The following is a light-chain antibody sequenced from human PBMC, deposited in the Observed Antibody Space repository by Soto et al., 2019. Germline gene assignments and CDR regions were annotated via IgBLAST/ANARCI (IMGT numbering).Light chain of an antibody. CDR3: SSFASGNTWV. V-gene: IGLV2-8*01. CDR1: SSDVGAYNY. J-gene: IGLJ3*02. Sequence: QSALTQPPSASGSPGQSVTISCTGTSSDVGAYNYVSWHQQHAGKATKLVIYEITKPPSGVPDRFSGSKSANTASLTVSALQAEDEAAYYCSSFASGNTWVFGGGTKLTVL. CDR2: EIT.